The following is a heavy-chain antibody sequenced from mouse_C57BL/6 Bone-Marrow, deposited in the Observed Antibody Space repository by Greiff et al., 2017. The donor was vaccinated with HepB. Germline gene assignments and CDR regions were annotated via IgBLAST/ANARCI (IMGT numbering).Heavy chain of an antibody. Sequence: QVQLQQSGAELARPGASVKLCCKASGYTFTSYGISWVKQRTGQGLEWIGEIYPRSGNTYYNEKFKGKATLTADKSSSTAYMELRSLTSEDSAVYFCARYPHYYGSSYWYFDVWGTGTTVTVSS. CDR2: IYPRSGNT. CDR3: ARYPHYYGSSYWYFDV. V-gene: IGHV1-81*01. D-gene: IGHD1-1*01. CDR1: GYTFTSYG. J-gene: IGHJ1*03.